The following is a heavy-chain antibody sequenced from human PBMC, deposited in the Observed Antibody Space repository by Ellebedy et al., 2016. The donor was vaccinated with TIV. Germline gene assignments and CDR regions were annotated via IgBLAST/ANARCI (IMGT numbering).Heavy chain of an antibody. Sequence: PGGSLRLSCAASGFTFSSFGMNWVRQAPGKGLEWVSSIESSGTYIYCAESVKGRFTISRDTSKKTSYLHMNGLRAEDTAVYYCAKPFVGHCISTICYVFDDWGQGTPVTVSS. CDR2: IESSGTYI. CDR3: AKPFVGHCISTICYVFDD. V-gene: IGHV3-21*01. J-gene: IGHJ4*02. D-gene: IGHD2-2*01. CDR1: GFTFSSFG.